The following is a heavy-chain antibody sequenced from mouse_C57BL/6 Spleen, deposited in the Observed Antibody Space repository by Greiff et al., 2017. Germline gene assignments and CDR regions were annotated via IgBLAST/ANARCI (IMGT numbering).Heavy chain of an antibody. CDR1: GYTFTSYW. CDR2: IYPGSGST. V-gene: IGHV1-55*01. D-gene: IGHD3-1*01. J-gene: IGHJ3*01. CDR3: ARRRGARTWFAY. Sequence: VQLQQSGAELVKPGASVTMSCKASGYTFTSYWITWVKQRPGQGLEWIGDIYPGSGSTNYNEKFKSKATLTVDTSSSTAYMQLSSLTSEDSAVYYCARRRGARTWFAYWGQGTLVTVSA.